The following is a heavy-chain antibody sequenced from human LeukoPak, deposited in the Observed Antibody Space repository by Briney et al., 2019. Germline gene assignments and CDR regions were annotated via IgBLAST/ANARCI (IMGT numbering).Heavy chain of an antibody. CDR2: IYSGGST. Sequence: GGSLRLSCAVSGFTVTNDYMNWVRQAPGKGLEWVSIIYSGGSTYYADSVKGRFTISRDSSNNTLFLQMTNLRAEDSGLYYCATDVRSSPLGFWGHGTLVTVSS. CDR1: GFTVTNDY. D-gene: IGHD6-19*01. CDR3: ATDVRSSPLGF. J-gene: IGHJ4*01. V-gene: IGHV3-66*01.